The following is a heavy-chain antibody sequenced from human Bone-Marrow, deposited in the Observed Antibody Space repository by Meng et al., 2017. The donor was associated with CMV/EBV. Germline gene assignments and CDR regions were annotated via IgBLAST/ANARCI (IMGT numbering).Heavy chain of an antibody. V-gene: IGHV1-2*02. CDR3: ARGRGFGELLGY. D-gene: IGHD3-10*01. Sequence: ASVKVSCKASGYTFTGYYMHWVRQAPGQGLEWMGWINPNSGGTNYAQKFQGRVTMTRDTSISTAYMEPSRLRSDDTAVYYCARGRGFGELLGYWGQGTLVTVSS. CDR1: GYTFTGYY. J-gene: IGHJ4*02. CDR2: INPNSGGT.